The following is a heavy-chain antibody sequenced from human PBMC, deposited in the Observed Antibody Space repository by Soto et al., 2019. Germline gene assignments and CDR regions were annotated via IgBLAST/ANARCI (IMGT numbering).Heavy chain of an antibody. CDR3: ARSGYYDFWSGYQYYYYGMDV. CDR1: GYSFTSYW. J-gene: IGHJ6*02. CDR2: IYPGDSDT. D-gene: IGHD3-3*01. V-gene: IGHV5-51*01. Sequence: PGESLKISCKGSGYSFTSYWIGWVRQMPGKGLEWMGIIYPGDSDTRYSPSFQGQVTISADKSISTAYLQWSSLKASDTAMYYCARSGYYDFWSGYQYYYYGMDVCGQGTTVTVSS.